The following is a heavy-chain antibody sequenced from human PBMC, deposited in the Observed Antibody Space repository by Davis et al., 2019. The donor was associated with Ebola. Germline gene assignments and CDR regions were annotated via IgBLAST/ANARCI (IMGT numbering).Heavy chain of an antibody. CDR3: IPDRAVAGTFDY. CDR1: GLTFSSYA. CDR2: IKSKAHGGTA. D-gene: IGHD6-19*01. J-gene: IGHJ4*02. V-gene: IGHV3-15*01. Sequence: GGSLRLSCAASGLTFSSYAMTWVRQAPGKGLYWVGRIKSKAHGGTAEYAAPLKDRFTISRDDSKTTLYLQMNGLKTEDTAVYYCIPDRAVAGTFDYWGKGILVTVSS.